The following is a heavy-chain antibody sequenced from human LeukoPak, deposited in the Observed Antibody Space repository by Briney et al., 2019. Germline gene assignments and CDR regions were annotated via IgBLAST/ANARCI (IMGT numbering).Heavy chain of an antibody. D-gene: IGHD3-10*01. Sequence: PGGSLRLSCAASGFTFSSYAMHWVRQAPGKGLEWVAVISYDGSYKYHADSVKGRFTISRENSKNTLYLQMNSLRAEDTAVYYCARGISMVRGVIPSYNWFDPWGQGTLVTVSS. CDR1: GFTFSSYA. J-gene: IGHJ5*02. CDR3: ARGISMVRGVIPSYNWFDP. CDR2: ISYDGSYK. V-gene: IGHV3-30*04.